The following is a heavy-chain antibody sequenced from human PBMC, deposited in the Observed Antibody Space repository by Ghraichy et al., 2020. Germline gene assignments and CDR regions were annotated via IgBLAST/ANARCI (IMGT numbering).Heavy chain of an antibody. J-gene: IGHJ4*02. V-gene: IGHV3-13*04. CDR2: IGIAGDT. CDR1: GFTFSSYD. Sequence: GESLNISCAASGFTFSSYDMHWVRQAAGKGLEWVSVIGIAGDTYYPGSVKGRFTISRENAMNSLSLQMNSLRVGDTALYFCVREAMISGVTYFDYWGQGTLVTVSS. D-gene: IGHD5-12*01. CDR3: VREAMISGVTYFDY.